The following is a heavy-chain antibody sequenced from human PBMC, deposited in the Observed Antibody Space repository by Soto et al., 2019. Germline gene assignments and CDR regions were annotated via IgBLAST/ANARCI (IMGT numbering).Heavy chain of an antibody. CDR2: IIPIFGTA. V-gene: IGHV1-69*13. CDR1: GGTFSSYA. CDR3: VIVDTAMPHDAFDI. D-gene: IGHD5-18*01. Sequence: SVKVSCKASGGTFSSYAISWVRQAPGQGLEWMGGIIPIFGTANYAQKFQGRVTITADESTSTAYMELSSLRSEDTAVYYCVIVDTAMPHDAFDICGQGTMVTVS. J-gene: IGHJ3*02.